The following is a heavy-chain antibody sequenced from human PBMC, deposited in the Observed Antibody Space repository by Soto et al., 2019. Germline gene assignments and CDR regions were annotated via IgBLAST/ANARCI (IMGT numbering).Heavy chain of an antibody. Sequence: VASVKVSCKASGYTFTSYGISWVRQAPGQGLEWMGWISAYNGNTNYAQKLQGRVTMTTDTSTSTAYMELRSLRSDDTAVYYCARGGQSGYYFYPSRSGEPLDYWGQGTLVTVSS. CDR1: GYTFTSYG. D-gene: IGHD3-22*01. CDR3: ARGGQSGYYFYPSRSGEPLDY. CDR2: ISAYNGNT. V-gene: IGHV1-18*04. J-gene: IGHJ4*02.